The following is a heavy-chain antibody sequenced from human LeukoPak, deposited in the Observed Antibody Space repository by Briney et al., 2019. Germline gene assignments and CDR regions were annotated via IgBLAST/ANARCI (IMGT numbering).Heavy chain of an antibody. Sequence: ASVKVSCKASGYTFIIYGVSWVRQAPGQGLECIGWISAYNGNTNYAQKVQGRVTMTTDASTSTAYMELRSLRSDDTAVYYCARDSCTSTSCSFDYWGQGTLVTVSS. J-gene: IGHJ4*02. V-gene: IGHV1-18*01. CDR1: GYTFIIYG. CDR2: ISAYNGNT. CDR3: ARDSCTSTSCSFDY. D-gene: IGHD2-2*01.